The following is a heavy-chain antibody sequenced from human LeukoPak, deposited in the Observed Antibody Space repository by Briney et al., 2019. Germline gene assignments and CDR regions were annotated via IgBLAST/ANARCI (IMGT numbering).Heavy chain of an antibody. Sequence: ASVKVSCKASGYTFTSYGIGWVRQAPGQGLEWVGWISAYNGNTNSAQKLQGRVTMTTDTSTNTAYMELRSLRSDDTAVYYCARSDTYYLGWFDPWGQGTLVTVSS. V-gene: IGHV1-18*01. CDR1: GYTFTSYG. CDR3: ARSDTYYLGWFDP. CDR2: ISAYNGNT. D-gene: IGHD3-10*01. J-gene: IGHJ5*02.